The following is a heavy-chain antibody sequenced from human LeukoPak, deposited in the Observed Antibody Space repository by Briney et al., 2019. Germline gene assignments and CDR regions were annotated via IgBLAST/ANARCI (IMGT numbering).Heavy chain of an antibody. Sequence: SETLSLTCAVSGGSISSSNWWSWVRQPPGKGLEWIGEIYHSGSTTYNPSLKSRVTISLDKSKNQFSLKLSSVTAADTAVYYCARDDCSGGSCYSLNYWGQGSLVTVSS. CDR2: IYHSGST. CDR1: GGSISSSNW. V-gene: IGHV4-4*02. D-gene: IGHD2-15*01. J-gene: IGHJ4*02. CDR3: ARDDCSGGSCYSLNY.